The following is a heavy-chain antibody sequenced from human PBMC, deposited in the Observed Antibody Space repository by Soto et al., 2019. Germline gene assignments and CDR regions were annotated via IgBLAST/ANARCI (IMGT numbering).Heavy chain of an antibody. V-gene: IGHV4-34*01. CDR3: ARVKFRNIVVVIARRGPFDY. CDR1: GGSFSGYY. D-gene: IGHD2-21*01. J-gene: IGHJ4*02. Sequence: SETLSLTCAVDGGSFSGYYWSWIRQPPGKGLEWMGEINHSGSPNYNPSLKSRVTISVDTSKNQFSLKLSSVTAADTAVYYCARVKFRNIVVVIARRGPFDYWGQGTLVTVSS. CDR2: INHSGSP.